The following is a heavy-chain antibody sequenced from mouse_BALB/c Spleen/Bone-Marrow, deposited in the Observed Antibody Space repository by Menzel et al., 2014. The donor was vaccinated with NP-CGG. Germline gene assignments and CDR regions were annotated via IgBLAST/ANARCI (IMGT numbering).Heavy chain of an antibody. CDR2: ITPYNDDT. Sequence: EVQLQQSGPELVKPGASVKMSYKASGYTFTSYLIHWVKQKPGQGLEWIGYITPYNDDTKYNEKFKGKATLTSDKSSSTAYMELSSLTSEDSAVYYCARWGGTPYFDYWGQGTTLTVSS. CDR1: GYTFTSYL. D-gene: IGHD4-1*01. V-gene: IGHV1-14*01. J-gene: IGHJ2*01. CDR3: ARWGGTPYFDY.